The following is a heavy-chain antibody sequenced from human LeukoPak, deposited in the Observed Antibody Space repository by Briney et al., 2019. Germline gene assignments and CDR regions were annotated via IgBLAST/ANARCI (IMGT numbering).Heavy chain of an antibody. CDR3: ARSKLDVRGYCSGGSCYSGPPYYFDY. D-gene: IGHD2-15*01. V-gene: IGHV5-51*01. Sequence: GESLKISCKGSGYSFTSYWIGWVRQMPGKGLEWMGIIYPGDSDTRYSPSFQGQVTISADKSISTAYLQWSSLKASDTAMYYCARSKLDVRGYCSGGSCYSGPPYYFDYWGQGTLVTVSS. CDR2: IYPGDSDT. CDR1: GYSFTSYW. J-gene: IGHJ4*02.